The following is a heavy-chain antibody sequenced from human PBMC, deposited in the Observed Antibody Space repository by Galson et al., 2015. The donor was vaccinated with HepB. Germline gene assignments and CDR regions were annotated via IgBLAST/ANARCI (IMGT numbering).Heavy chain of an antibody. J-gene: IGHJ6*02. Sequence: PALVKPTQTLTLTCTFAGFSLSTSGMCVSWIRQPPGKALEWLARIDWDDDKYYSTSLKTRLTISKDTSKNQVVLRMTNMDPVDTATYYCARIRSGYSPNPYYYYGMDVWGQGTTVTVSS. D-gene: IGHD3-3*01. CDR1: GFSLSTSGMC. V-gene: IGHV2-70*11. CDR3: ARIRSGYSPNPYYYYGMDV. CDR2: IDWDDDK.